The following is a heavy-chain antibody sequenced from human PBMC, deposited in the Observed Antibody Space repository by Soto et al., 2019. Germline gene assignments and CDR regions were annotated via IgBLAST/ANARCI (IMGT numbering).Heavy chain of an antibody. J-gene: IGHJ6*02. CDR2: IFQCGST. CDR3: ARDRQGDYGDYNYYYYGMDV. V-gene: IGHV4-4*02. Sequence: PSETLSLTCAVSGGSISSCNWWSWVRQPPGKGLEWIGEIFQCGSTSYNPSLKSRVTISVDESKNQFSLKLSSVTAADTAVYYCARDRQGDYGDYNYYYYGMDVWGQGTTVIVS. CDR1: GGSISSCNW. D-gene: IGHD4-17*01.